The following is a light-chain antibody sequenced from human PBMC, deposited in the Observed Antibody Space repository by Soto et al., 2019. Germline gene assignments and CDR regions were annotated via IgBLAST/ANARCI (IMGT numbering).Light chain of an antibody. V-gene: IGKV3-20*01. Sequence: EIVLTQSPGTLSLSPGERATLSCRASQSVSSSYLAWYQQKPGQAPRLLIYGASSRATGIPDRFSGSGSGTDFTLTINRLEPEDFAVYYCQHYGSSLLFTFGPGTTVDIK. J-gene: IGKJ3*01. CDR2: GAS. CDR1: QSVSSSY. CDR3: QHYGSSLLFT.